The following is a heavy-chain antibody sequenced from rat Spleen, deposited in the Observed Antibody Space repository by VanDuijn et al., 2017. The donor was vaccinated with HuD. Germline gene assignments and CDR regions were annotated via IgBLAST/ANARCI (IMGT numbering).Heavy chain of an antibody. V-gene: IGHV5-29*01. CDR3: ATAGSRISRFAY. CDR1: GFSFTNYG. J-gene: IGHJ3*01. D-gene: IGHD2-7*01. Sequence: EVQLVESGGGLVQPGRSLKLSCVASGFSFTNYGMAWVRQAPTKGLEWVTTISYDGGDTYYRDSVKGRFTISRDNAKSTLYLQMDSLRSEDTATYYCATAGSRISRFAYWGQGTLVTVSS. CDR2: ISYDGGDT.